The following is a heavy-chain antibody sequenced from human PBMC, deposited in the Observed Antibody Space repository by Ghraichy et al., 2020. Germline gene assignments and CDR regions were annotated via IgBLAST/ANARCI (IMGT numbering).Heavy chain of an antibody. CDR2: ISSSSSTI. V-gene: IGHV3-48*04. J-gene: IGHJ6*02. Sequence: GGSLRLSCAASGFTFSSYSMNWVRQAPGKGLEWVSYISSSSSTIYYADSVKGRFTISRDNAKNSLYLQMNSLRAEDTAVYYCVSVDSSGYYGRSYYGMDVWGQGTTVTVSS. CDR1: GFTFSSYS. CDR3: VSVDSSGYYGRSYYGMDV. D-gene: IGHD3-22*01.